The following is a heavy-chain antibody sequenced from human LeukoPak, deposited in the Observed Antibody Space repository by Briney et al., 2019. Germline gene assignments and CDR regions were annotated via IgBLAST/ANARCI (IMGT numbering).Heavy chain of an antibody. CDR3: ARKGSAISPLDF. V-gene: IGHV3-23*01. Sequence: GGSLRLSCAASGFTFSTYTMNWVRQAPGKGLEWVSTISFDGYDTYYADSVKGRFTMSRDNSKNILYLQMNSLRVDDTAVYFCARKGSAISPLDFWGQGTLATVSP. D-gene: IGHD2-2*02. CDR1: GFTFSTYT. J-gene: IGHJ4*02. CDR2: ISFDGYDT.